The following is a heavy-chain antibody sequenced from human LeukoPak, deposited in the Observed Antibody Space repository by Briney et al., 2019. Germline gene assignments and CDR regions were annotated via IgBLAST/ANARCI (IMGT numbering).Heavy chain of an antibody. CDR1: GFTVSSNY. CDR2: IYSGGST. J-gene: IGHJ4*02. Sequence: PGGSLRLSCAASGFTVSSNYMSWVRQAPGKGLEWVSVIYSGGSTYYADSVKGRFTISRDNSKNTLYLHMNSLRAEDTAVYYCARDSRSPSVELRHFDYWGQGTLVTVSS. V-gene: IGHV3-53*05. CDR3: ARDSRSPSVELRHFDY. D-gene: IGHD1-26*01.